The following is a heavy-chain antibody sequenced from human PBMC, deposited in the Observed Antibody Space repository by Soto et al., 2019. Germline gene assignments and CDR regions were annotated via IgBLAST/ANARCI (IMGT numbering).Heavy chain of an antibody. Sequence: QVQLVQSGAEVKKPGSSVKVPCKASGGTFSSYAISWVRQAPGQGLEWMGGIIPIFGTANYAQKFQGRVTITADESTSTAYMELSSLRSEDTAVYYCASVLELHYYYGMDVWGQGTTVTVSS. CDR1: GGTFSSYA. CDR3: ASVLELHYYYGMDV. J-gene: IGHJ6*02. CDR2: IIPIFGTA. V-gene: IGHV1-69*12. D-gene: IGHD1-7*01.